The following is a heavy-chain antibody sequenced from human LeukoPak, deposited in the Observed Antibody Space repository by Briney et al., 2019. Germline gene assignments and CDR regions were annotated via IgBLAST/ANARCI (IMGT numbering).Heavy chain of an antibody. J-gene: IGHJ4*02. V-gene: IGHV4-59*01. CDR1: GGSISSYY. CDR2: IYYSGST. Sequence: SETLSLTCTVSGGSISSYYWSWIRQPPGKGLEWIGYIYYSGSTNYNPSLKSRVTISVDTSKNQFSLKLSSVTAADTAVYYCARSDEETYYFDYWGQGTLVTVSS. CDR3: ARSDEETYYFDY.